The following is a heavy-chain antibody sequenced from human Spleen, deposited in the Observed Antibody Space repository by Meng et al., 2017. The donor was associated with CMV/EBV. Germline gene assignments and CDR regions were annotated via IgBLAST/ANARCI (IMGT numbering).Heavy chain of an antibody. V-gene: IGHV1-2*06. CDR2: INPNSGVT. Sequence: QVQLVQSGAEVKKPGASVKVSCKASGNTFTDYHMHWVRQAPGQGLEWRGRINPNSGVTNYAQNFQGRVTMTRDTSISTAYMELSRLRSDDTAVYYCAREVMAVASFDYWGQGTLVTVSS. D-gene: IGHD6-19*01. CDR3: AREVMAVASFDY. J-gene: IGHJ4*02. CDR1: GNTFTDYH.